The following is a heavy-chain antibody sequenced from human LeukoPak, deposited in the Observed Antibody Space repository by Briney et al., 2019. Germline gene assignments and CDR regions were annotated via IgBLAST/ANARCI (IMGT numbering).Heavy chain of an antibody. Sequence: PSETLSLTCTVPGGSISSSPYYWGWIRQPPGKGLEWIGNIYYSGSTNYNPSLKSRVTISVDTSKNQFSLKLSSVTAADTAVYYCARGGWRIGDCSSTSCPSSPLGYWGQGTLVTVSS. D-gene: IGHD2-2*01. CDR1: GGSISSSPYY. CDR3: ARGGWRIGDCSSTSCPSSPLGY. V-gene: IGHV4-39*07. CDR2: IYYSGST. J-gene: IGHJ4*02.